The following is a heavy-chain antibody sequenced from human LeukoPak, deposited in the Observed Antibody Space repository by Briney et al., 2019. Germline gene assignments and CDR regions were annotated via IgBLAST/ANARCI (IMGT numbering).Heavy chain of an antibody. CDR2: INHSGST. Sequence: SETLSLTCAVYGGSFSGYYWSWIRQPPGKGLEWIGEINHSGSTNYNPSLKSRVTISVDTSKNQFSLKLSSVTAADTAVYYCARARSWYGMDVWGQGTTVTVS. J-gene: IGHJ6*02. V-gene: IGHV4-34*01. CDR3: ARARSWYGMDV. CDR1: GGSFSGYY.